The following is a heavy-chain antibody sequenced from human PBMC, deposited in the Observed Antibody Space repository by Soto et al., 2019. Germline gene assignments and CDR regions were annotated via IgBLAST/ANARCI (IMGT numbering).Heavy chain of an antibody. Sequence: EVQLLESGGGLVQPGGSLRLSCAASGFTFSSYAMSWVRQAPGKGLEWVSAISGSGGSTYYADSVKGRFTISRDNSKNTLYRQMNSVRAEDTAVYYCAKDNDRGVINYFDYWGQGTLVTVSS. V-gene: IGHV3-23*01. CDR3: AKDNDRGVINYFDY. J-gene: IGHJ4*02. D-gene: IGHD3-10*02. CDR2: ISGSGGST. CDR1: GFTFSSYA.